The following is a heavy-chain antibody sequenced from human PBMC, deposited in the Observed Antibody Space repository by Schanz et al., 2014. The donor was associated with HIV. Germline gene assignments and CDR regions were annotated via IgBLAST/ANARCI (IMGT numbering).Heavy chain of an antibody. D-gene: IGHD1-1*01. CDR3: VKDFTAWKGGFDY. CDR1: GFSFNDFA. Sequence: EVQLVESGGGVVQPGRSLRLSCAASGFSFNDFAVHWVRQTPGKGLEWVSGINWNNKVMGYVDSVKGRFSISRDTAKNSLYLQMNDLRPEDAAFYYCVKDFTAWKGGFDYWGQGTLVIVSS. V-gene: IGHV3-9*01. J-gene: IGHJ4*02. CDR2: INWNNKVM.